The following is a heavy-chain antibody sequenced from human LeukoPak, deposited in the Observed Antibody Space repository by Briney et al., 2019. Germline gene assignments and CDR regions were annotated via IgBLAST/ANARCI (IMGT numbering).Heavy chain of an antibody. V-gene: IGHV4-4*09. CDR1: GGSISSYY. Sequence: PSETLSLTCTVSGGSISSYYWSWIRQPPGKGLEWIGYIYTSGSTNYNPSLKSRVTISVDTSKNQFSLKLSSVTAADTAVYYCARSYYDFWSGYPSYYYYMDVWGKGTTVTVSS. J-gene: IGHJ6*03. CDR3: ARSYYDFWSGYPSYYYYMDV. D-gene: IGHD3-3*01. CDR2: IYTSGST.